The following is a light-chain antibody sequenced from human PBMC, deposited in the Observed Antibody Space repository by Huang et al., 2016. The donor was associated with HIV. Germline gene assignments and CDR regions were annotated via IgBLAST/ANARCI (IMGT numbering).Light chain of an antibody. J-gene: IGKJ2*01. V-gene: IGKV1-16*01. Sequence: DIQMTQSPFSLSASVGDRVTITCRARQGISNYVVWFQQQPGKAPKSLIYAASRLQGGVPSRFSGSGSGTDFTLTISSLKPEDFATYYCQQYASYPYTFGQGTKLEIK. CDR1: QGISNY. CDR2: AAS. CDR3: QQYASYPYT.